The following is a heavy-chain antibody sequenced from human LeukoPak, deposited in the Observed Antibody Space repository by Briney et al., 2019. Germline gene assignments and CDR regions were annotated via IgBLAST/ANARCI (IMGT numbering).Heavy chain of an antibody. CDR3: TRGSSSYRFDY. J-gene: IGHJ4*02. V-gene: IGHV3-48*03. CDR1: GFTFSYYE. Sequence: GGSLRLSCAASGFTFSYYEMNWVRQAPGKGLEWVSYISSSGSTIHYADSVKGRFTISRDNTKNSLSLQMNSLRAEDTAVYYCTRGSSSYRFDYWGQGTLVTVSS. D-gene: IGHD3-22*01. CDR2: ISSSGSTI.